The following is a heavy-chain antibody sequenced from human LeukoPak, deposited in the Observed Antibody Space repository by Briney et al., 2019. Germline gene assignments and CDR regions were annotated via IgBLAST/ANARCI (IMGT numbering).Heavy chain of an antibody. CDR2: INGDGSET. CDR3: ARVRMGDDFNPFDY. Sequence: GGALRLSCAASGFTFSSFWIYWVRHAPGKGLVWVSRINGDGSETIYADSVKGRFTISRDNAKNTVYLQMNSLRAEDTAVYYCARVRMGDDFNPFDYWGQGTLVTVSS. J-gene: IGHJ4*02. V-gene: IGHV3-74*01. D-gene: IGHD3-16*01. CDR1: GFTFSSFW.